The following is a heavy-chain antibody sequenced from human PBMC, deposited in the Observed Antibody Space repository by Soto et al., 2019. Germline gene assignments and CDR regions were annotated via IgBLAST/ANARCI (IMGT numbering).Heavy chain of an antibody. V-gene: IGHV1-69*01. Sequence: QVQLVQSGAEVKTPGSSVKVSCKASADTVSKYAISWMRQAPGQGLEWMGGFTPVFGTTNYAQRFEDRVTIAAGEATGTASMVLNSLTSEYTGVYWCAMCWRAVVVATMCAVDVWGLGTKVIVSS. CDR1: ADTVSKYA. CDR2: FTPVFGTT. J-gene: IGHJ3*01. D-gene: IGHD2-21*01. CDR3: AMCWRAVVVATMCAVDV.